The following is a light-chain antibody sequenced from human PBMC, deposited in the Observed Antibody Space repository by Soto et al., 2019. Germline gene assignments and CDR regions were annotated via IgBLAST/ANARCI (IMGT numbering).Light chain of an antibody. V-gene: IGLV1-47*02. CDR1: SSNIGSNY. CDR3: AAWDDSLSVPYV. J-gene: IGLJ1*01. Sequence: QSVLTQPPSASGTPGQRVTISCSGSSSNIGSNYAYWYQQLPGTAPKLLIYSNNQRPSGVPDRFSGSKSGTSASLAISGLRSEDEADYYCAAWDDSLSVPYVFGTGTKVTVL. CDR2: SNN.